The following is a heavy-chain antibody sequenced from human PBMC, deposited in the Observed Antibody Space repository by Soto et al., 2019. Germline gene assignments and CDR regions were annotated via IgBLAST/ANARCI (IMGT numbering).Heavy chain of an antibody. V-gene: IGHV1-18*04. CDR3: ARATIVVLPHGVEFYYYHGMDV. D-gene: IGHD2-2*01. CDR2: ISGYNGNT. Sequence: QVHLVQSGAEVRRPGASVKVSCKASGYTFTTYGVAWVRQAPGQGLEWMGRISGYNGNTKYAQKFQDRVTMTTDTSTTTAYLALRVLRAEDTAVYYCARATIVVLPHGVEFYYYHGMDVWGQGTTVTVS. J-gene: IGHJ6*02. CDR1: GYTFTTYG.